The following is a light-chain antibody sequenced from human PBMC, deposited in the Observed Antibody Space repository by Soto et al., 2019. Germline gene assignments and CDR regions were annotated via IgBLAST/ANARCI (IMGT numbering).Light chain of an antibody. CDR2: GNN. CDR1: GSSIGTNT. Sequence: QSVLTQSPSASGTPGQRVTISCSGSGSSIGTNTVNWYRQLPGTAPKLLIYGNNQRPSGVPDRFSGFKSGTSASLAISGLQSEDEAEYYCAAWDGSLNNVLFGGGTKVTVL. CDR3: AAWDGSLNNVL. J-gene: IGLJ2*01. V-gene: IGLV1-44*01.